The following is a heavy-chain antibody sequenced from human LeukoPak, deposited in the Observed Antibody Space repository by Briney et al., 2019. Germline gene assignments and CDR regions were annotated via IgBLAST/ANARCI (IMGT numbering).Heavy chain of an antibody. CDR2: ISSSGSTI. J-gene: IGHJ4*02. D-gene: IGHD3-22*01. V-gene: IGHV3-11*01. CDR3: ARDAYYYDSSGYYPY. CDR1: GFTFSDYY. Sequence: GGSLRLSCAASGFTFSDYYTSWIRQAPGKGLEWVSYISSSGSTIYYADSVKGRFTISRDNAKNSLYLQMNSLRAEDTAVYYCARDAYYYDSSGYYPYWGQGTLVTVSS.